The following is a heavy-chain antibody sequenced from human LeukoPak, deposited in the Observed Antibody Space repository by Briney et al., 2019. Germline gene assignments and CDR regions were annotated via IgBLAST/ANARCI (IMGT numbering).Heavy chain of an antibody. V-gene: IGHV3-30*02. CDR3: AKDTPSCYFDY. CDR1: GFTFSIYG. Sequence: PGGSLRLSCAASGFTFSIYGMHWIRQAPGKGLEWVAFIRNDGTILYYVDSVKGRFTISRDNSKNTLYLQMNSLRADDTAVYYCAKDTPSCYFDYWGQGTLVTVSS. CDR2: IRNDGTIL. J-gene: IGHJ4*02.